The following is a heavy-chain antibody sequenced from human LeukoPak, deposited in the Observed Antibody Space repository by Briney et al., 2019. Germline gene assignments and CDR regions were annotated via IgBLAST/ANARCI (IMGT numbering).Heavy chain of an antibody. J-gene: IGHJ4*02. CDR1: GFTFSHYG. D-gene: IGHD4-11*01. CDR2: IWSDGTNT. Sequence: GGSLRLSCATSGFTFSHYGMHWVRQAPGKGLEWVAVIWSDGTNTYYGDPVKGRFTISRYNFQRAVYLQMNSPRAEDTAVYYCAKDAQRGFDYSNSLDKWGQGTLVTVSS. V-gene: IGHV3-33*06. CDR3: AKDAQRGFDYSNSLDK.